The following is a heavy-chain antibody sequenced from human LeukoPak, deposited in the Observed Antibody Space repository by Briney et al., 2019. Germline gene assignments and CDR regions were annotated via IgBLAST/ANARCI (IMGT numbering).Heavy chain of an antibody. Sequence: SETLSLTCTVSGDSISSSSYYWGWIRQPPGKGLEWIGSIYYGGSTYYNPSLKSRVTISVDTSKNQFSLKLSSVTAADTAVYYCARGLLRGVTFDYWGQGTLVTVSS. V-gene: IGHV4-39*01. D-gene: IGHD3-10*01. CDR2: IYYGGST. CDR1: GDSISSSSYY. CDR3: ARGLLRGVTFDY. J-gene: IGHJ4*02.